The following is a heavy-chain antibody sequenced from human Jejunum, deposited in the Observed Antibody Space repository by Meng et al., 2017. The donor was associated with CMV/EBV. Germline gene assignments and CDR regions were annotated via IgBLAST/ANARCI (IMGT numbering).Heavy chain of an antibody. CDR2: IYWDGDR. V-gene: IGHV2-5*02. Sequence: QITLWESGRTGVTPTETVTVTCASSGFSFDTSQVGVGWIRPPPGKALAWLALIYWDGDRRYSPSLTNRLTITQDPSKNPVFLTITTMDAVETTTYYCGTTPGEYMRDWNRAYFDYWGQGALVTVSS. J-gene: IGHJ4*02. CDR3: GTTPGEYMRDWNRAYFDY. CDR1: GFSFDTSQVG. D-gene: IGHD1-1*01.